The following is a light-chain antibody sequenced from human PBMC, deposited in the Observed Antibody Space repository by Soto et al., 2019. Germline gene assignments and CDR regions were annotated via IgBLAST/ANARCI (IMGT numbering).Light chain of an antibody. V-gene: IGKV3-20*01. Sequence: EIVLTQSPGTLSLSPGEGATLSCRASQSVTNNFLAWYQQKPGQAPMLLIYGASTRAAGVPDRFSGSGSGTDFTLTITRLEPEDFAVYYCQQYGRSPLLYTFGQGTKLGVK. CDR1: QSVTNNF. J-gene: IGKJ2*01. CDR2: GAS. CDR3: QQYGRSPLLYT.